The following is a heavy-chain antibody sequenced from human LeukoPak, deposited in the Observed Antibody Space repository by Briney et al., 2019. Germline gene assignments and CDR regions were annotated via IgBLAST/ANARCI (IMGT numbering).Heavy chain of an antibody. D-gene: IGHD2-15*01. CDR1: GFTFSSYG. CDR3: AKDSAVVAATPENYFDY. J-gene: IGHJ4*02. CDR2: IQYDGSNK. Sequence: GGSLTLSCAASGFTFSSYGMHWARQAPGKGLEWVTFIQYDGSNKYYTDSVKGRFTISRDNSRNTMYVQMNSLRPEDTAVYYCAKDSAVVAATPENYFDYWGQGTLVTVSS. V-gene: IGHV3-30*02.